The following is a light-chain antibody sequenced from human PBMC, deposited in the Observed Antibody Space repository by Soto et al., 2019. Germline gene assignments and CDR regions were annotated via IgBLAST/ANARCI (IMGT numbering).Light chain of an antibody. CDR3: HQYYSSPYS. CDR2: WAS. Sequence: DIVLTQSPDSLAVSLGEMATINCKSSQNILHSSNKKNYLAWYQQKPGQPPKKLIYWASTRESGVPDRFSGSGSGTDFTLTISSLQAEDVAVYYCHQYYSSPYSFGQGTKLEIK. CDR1: QNILHSSNKKNY. J-gene: IGKJ2*03. V-gene: IGKV4-1*01.